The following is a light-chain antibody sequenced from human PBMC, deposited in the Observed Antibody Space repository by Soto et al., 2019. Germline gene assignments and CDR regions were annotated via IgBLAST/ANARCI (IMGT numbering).Light chain of an antibody. J-gene: IGKJ2*01. CDR3: QQLNSY. Sequence: DIQVTQSHSTLSASVGDRVTITCRASQSISNWLAWYQQKPGKAPKVLIHDTTSLESGVPSRFSGSGSGTEFTLTISSLQPDDCATYYCQQLNSYFGQGTKLEIK. CDR2: DTT. CDR1: QSISNW. V-gene: IGKV1-5*01.